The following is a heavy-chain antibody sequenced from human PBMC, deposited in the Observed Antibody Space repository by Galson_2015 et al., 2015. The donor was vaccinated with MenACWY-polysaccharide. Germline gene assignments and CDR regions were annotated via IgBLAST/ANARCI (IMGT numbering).Heavy chain of an antibody. Sequence: SLRLSCAASGFTFSSYAMSWVRQAPGKGLEWVSAISGSGGSTYYADSVKGRFTISRDNSKNTLYLQMNSLRAEDTAVYYCAKETVVTAILGDAFDIWGQGTMVTVSS. CDR3: AKETVVTAILGDAFDI. D-gene: IGHD2-21*02. CDR1: GFTFSSYA. CDR2: ISGSGGST. J-gene: IGHJ3*02. V-gene: IGHV3-23*01.